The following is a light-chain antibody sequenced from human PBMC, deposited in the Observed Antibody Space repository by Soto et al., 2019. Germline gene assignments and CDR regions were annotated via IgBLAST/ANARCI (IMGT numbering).Light chain of an antibody. CDR3: SSYTSSSTLWV. V-gene: IGLV2-14*01. J-gene: IGLJ3*02. CDR2: EVS. Sequence: QSVLTQPASVSGSPGQSITISCTGTSSDVGGYKYVSWYQQHPGKAPKLMIYEVSNRPSGVSNRFSGSKSGNTASLTISGAQAEDEADYYCSSYTSSSTLWVFGGGTKLTVL. CDR1: SSDVGGYKY.